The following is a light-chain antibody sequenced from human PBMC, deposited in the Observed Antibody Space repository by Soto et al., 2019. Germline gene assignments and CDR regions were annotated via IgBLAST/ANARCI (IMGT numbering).Light chain of an antibody. V-gene: IGLV1-44*01. CDR1: SSNIGSNN. J-gene: IGLJ1*01. CDR2: SNN. Sequence: QSVLTQPPSASGTPGQRVTISCSGSSSNIGSNNVNWYQQFPGTAPKLLIYSNNQRPSGVPDRLSGSKSGTSASLAISGLQSEDEADYYCAVWDDSLNGRYVFGTGTKVTVL. CDR3: AVWDDSLNGRYV.